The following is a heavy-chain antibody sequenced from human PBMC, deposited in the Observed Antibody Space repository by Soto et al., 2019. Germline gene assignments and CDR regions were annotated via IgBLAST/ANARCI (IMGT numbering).Heavy chain of an antibody. CDR1: GGSISSSSYY. CDR3: ARHGRYDRGGMDV. V-gene: IGHV4-39*01. D-gene: IGHD3-22*01. CDR2: ISYSGST. Sequence: QLQLQVSGPGLAKPSETLSLTCTVSGGSISSSSYYWGWIRQPPGKGLEWIGSISYSGSTYYNPSLKSRVTISVDTSKNQFSLKLSSVTAADTAVYYCARHGRYDRGGMDVWGQGTTVTVSS. J-gene: IGHJ6*02.